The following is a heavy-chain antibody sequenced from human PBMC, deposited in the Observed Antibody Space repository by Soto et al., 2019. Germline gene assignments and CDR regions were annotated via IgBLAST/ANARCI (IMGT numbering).Heavy chain of an antibody. CDR2: IYYSGST. V-gene: IGHV4-59*01. CDR1: GGSISSYY. CDR3: AREYYYDSSGYYDNWFDP. Sequence: SETLSLTCTVSGGSISSYYWSWIRQPPGKGLEWIGYIYYSGSTNYNPSLKSRVTISVDTPKNQFSLKLSSVTAADTAVYYCAREYYYDSSGYYDNWFDPWGQGTLVTVSS. D-gene: IGHD3-22*01. J-gene: IGHJ5*02.